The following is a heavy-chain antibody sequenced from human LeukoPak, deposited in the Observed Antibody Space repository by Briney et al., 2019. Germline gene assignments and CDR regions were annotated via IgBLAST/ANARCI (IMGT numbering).Heavy chain of an antibody. Sequence: SETLSLTCSVSGGSISSSSYYWGWIRQPPGKGLEWIGSIYYSGTTFYNPSLKSRVTISVDTSKNHFSLKLSSVTAADTAVYYCARLSPVYVVITKATDDYWGQGTLVTVSS. V-gene: IGHV4-39*02. CDR3: ARLSPVYVVITKATDDY. D-gene: IGHD3-22*01. CDR2: IYYSGTT. CDR1: GGSISSSSYY. J-gene: IGHJ4*02.